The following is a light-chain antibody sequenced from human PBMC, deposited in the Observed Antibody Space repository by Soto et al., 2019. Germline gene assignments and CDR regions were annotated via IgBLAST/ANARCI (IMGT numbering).Light chain of an antibody. CDR3: CSRAGYGSVV. V-gene: IGLV2-23*01. J-gene: IGLJ2*01. CDR2: EDS. Sequence: QSALTQPASVSGSLGQSITISCTGTSNDVGSYNLVAWYQQHPGKGPKVMIYEDSERPSGVSDRFSGSKSDNTAFLTISGLQVEDEADYYCCSRAGYGSVVFGGGTKLTVL. CDR1: SNDVGSYNL.